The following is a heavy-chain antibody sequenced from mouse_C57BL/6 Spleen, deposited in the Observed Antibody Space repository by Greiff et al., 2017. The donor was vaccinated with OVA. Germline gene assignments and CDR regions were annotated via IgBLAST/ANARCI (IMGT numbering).Heavy chain of an antibody. V-gene: IGHV1-26*01. D-gene: IGHD2-3*01. J-gene: IGHJ4*01. CDR3: ARWDDGYYVYAMDY. CDR2: INPNNGGT. Sequence: VQLQQSGPELVKPGASVKISCKASGYTFTDYYMNWVKQSHGKSLEWIGDINPNNGGTSYNQKFKGKATLTVDNSSSTAYMELRSLTSEDSAVYYCARWDDGYYVYAMDYWGQGTSVTVSS. CDR1: GYTFTDYY.